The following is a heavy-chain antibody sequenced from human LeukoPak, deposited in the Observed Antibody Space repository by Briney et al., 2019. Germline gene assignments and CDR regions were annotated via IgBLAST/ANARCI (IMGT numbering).Heavy chain of an antibody. CDR3: ARDLIEGATTH. D-gene: IGHD1-26*01. CDR1: GFIVSSNY. V-gene: IGHV3-66*01. CDR2: IYTAGRT. Sequence: GGSLRLSCAASGFIVSSNYMSWVRQAPGRGLEWVSVIYTAGRTFYADSVEGRFTISRDNSKNTLYLQMNSLRVEDTAVYYCARDLIEGATTHWGQGTLVTVSS. J-gene: IGHJ4*02.